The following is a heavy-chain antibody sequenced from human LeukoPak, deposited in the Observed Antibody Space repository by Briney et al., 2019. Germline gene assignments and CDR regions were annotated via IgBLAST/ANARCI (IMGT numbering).Heavy chain of an antibody. J-gene: IGHJ4*02. CDR3: ARGTMIVVVEGSSFDY. Sequence: ASVKVSCKATGYTFTNYYMHWVRQAPGQGLEWMGIINPNGGSTTYTQKLQGRVTMTRDTPTTTVYMELSSLRPEDTAVYYCARGTMIVVVEGSSFDYWGQGTLVTVSS. CDR1: GYTFTNYY. D-gene: IGHD3-22*01. CDR2: INPNGGST. V-gene: IGHV1-46*04.